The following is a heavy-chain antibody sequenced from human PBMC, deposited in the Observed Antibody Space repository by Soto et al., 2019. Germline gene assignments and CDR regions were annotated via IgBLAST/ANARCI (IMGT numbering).Heavy chain of an antibody. V-gene: IGHV3-23*01. Sequence: PGGSLRVSCAASGLTFSSYAMSWVRQAPGKGLEWVSAISGSGGSTYYADSVKGRFTISRDNSKNTLYLQMNSLRAEDTAVYYCAKEFVADYYYYYMDVWGKGTTVTVSS. D-gene: IGHD3-10*01. J-gene: IGHJ6*03. CDR2: ISGSGGST. CDR1: GLTFSSYA. CDR3: AKEFVADYYYYYMDV.